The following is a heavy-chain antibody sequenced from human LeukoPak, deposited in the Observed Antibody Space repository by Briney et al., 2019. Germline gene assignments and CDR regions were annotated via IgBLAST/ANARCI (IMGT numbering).Heavy chain of an antibody. CDR2: ISGNGGST. CDR3: ARGAQYYYDSSGYYGETDY. Sequence: GGSLRLSCAASGFTFSNYAMSWVRQAPGKGLEWVSGISGNGGSTYYADSLKGRFTISRDNAKNSLYLQMNSLRAEDTAVYYCARGAQYYYDSSGYYGETDYWGQGTLVTVSS. CDR1: GFTFSNYA. V-gene: IGHV3-23*01. J-gene: IGHJ4*02. D-gene: IGHD3-22*01.